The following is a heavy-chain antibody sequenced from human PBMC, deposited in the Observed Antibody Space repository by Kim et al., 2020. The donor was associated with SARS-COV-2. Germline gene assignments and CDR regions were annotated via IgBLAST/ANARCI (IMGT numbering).Heavy chain of an antibody. CDR3: ARDGEGRAFDFWSRYSPVYNRFDP. V-gene: IGHV3-23*01. CDR2: IIGSGGRT. D-gene: IGHD3-3*01. Sequence: GGSLRLSCAASGFTFSSYSMGWLRQAPGRGLEWVSSIIGSGGRTFYADSVKGRFTISRDNSKNTVYLALNIVRAEDTAVYYCARDGEGRAFDFWSRYSPVYNRFDPWGQGTLVTASA. J-gene: IGHJ5*02. CDR1: GFTFSSYS.